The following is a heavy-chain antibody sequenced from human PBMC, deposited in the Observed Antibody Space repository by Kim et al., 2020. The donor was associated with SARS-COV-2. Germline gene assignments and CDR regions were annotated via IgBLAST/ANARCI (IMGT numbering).Heavy chain of an antibody. Sequence: FKGRVTIPADESTSTAYMELSSLRSEDTAVYYCARDRSDGYAYYYYMDVWGKGTTVTVSS. V-gene: IGHV1-69*01. CDR3: ARDRSDGYAYYYYMDV. D-gene: IGHD5-12*01. J-gene: IGHJ6*03.